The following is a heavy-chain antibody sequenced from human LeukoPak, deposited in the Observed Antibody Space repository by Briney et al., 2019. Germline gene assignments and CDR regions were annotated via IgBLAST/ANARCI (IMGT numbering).Heavy chain of an antibody. Sequence: GSLRLSCAASGFTFSSYWMSWVRQAPGKGLEWVANIKQDGSEKYYVDSVKGRFTISRDNAKNSLYLQMNSLRAEDTAVYYCARAPNGSGSSVDYWGQGTLVTVSS. J-gene: IGHJ4*02. D-gene: IGHD3-10*01. CDR2: IKQDGSEK. CDR1: GFTFSSYW. V-gene: IGHV3-7*03. CDR3: ARAPNGSGSSVDY.